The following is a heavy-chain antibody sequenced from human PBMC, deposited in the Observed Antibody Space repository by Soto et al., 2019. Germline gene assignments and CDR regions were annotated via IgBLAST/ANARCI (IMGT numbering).Heavy chain of an antibody. D-gene: IGHD3-10*01. Sequence: ASVKVSCKASGYMFVTYGINWVRQAPGQGLEWMGWISAYNGNTKYAQNLQGRVTMTTDASTSTAYMEMRSLRSDDTAVYYCARDLDGSGSYYTDYWGPGTLVTV. CDR2: ISAYNGNT. V-gene: IGHV1-18*01. J-gene: IGHJ4*02. CDR1: GYMFVTYG. CDR3: ARDLDGSGSYYTDY.